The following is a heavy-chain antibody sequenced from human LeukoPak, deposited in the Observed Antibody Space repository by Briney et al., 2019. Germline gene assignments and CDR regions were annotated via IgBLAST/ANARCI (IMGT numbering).Heavy chain of an antibody. V-gene: IGHV3-30*02. CDR3: AKVGVPAAMELGTRGVATTIELDY. J-gene: IGHJ4*02. D-gene: IGHD2-2*01. CDR2: IRYDGSNT. Sequence: GRSLRLSCEASGFTFRTYGMHWVRQAPGKGLEWVAFIRYDGSNTYYADPVKGRFTISRDNSKNTLYLQMNSLRAEDTAVYYCAKVGVPAAMELGTRGVATTIELDYWGQGTLVTVPS. CDR1: GFTFRTYG.